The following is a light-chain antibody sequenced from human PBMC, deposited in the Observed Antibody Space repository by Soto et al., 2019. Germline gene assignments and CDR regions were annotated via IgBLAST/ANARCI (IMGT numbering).Light chain of an antibody. CDR2: DAS. CDR3: KQFNTYPLT. Sequence: IPFPQAPSSLSASVGDSVPITCRASQGIISALAWYQQKPGKAPKLLIYDASSLESGVPSRFSGSGSGTDFTLTISSLIPKDFATYYCKQFNTYPLTLGGRTKENIK. CDR1: QGIISA. J-gene: IGKJ4*01. V-gene: IGKV1-13*02.